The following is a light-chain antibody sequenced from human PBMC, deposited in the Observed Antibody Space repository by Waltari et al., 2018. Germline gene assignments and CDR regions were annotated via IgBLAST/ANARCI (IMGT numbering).Light chain of an antibody. CDR3: QQYNNYPYT. V-gene: IGKV1-5*03. J-gene: IGKJ2*01. CDR1: QSISTW. Sequence: TCRARQSISTWLAWYQQKPGKAPKLLIYKASSLESGVPSRFSGSGSGTEFTLTISSLQPDDFAIYYCQQYNNYPYTFGQGTKLDFK. CDR2: KAS.